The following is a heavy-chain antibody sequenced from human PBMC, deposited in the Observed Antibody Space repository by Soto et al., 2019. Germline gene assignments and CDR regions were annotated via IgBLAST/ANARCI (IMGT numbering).Heavy chain of an antibody. Sequence: QVQLVQSGAEVKKPGASVKVSCKASGYTFTGYYMHWVRQAPGQGLEWMGWINPNSGGTNYAQKCQGWVTMTRDASISTAYMELSRLRSDDTAVYYCARDLSSVGYSAFDIWGQGTMVTVSS. J-gene: IGHJ3*02. CDR3: ARDLSSVGYSAFDI. D-gene: IGHD5-12*01. CDR1: GYTFTGYY. V-gene: IGHV1-2*04. CDR2: INPNSGGT.